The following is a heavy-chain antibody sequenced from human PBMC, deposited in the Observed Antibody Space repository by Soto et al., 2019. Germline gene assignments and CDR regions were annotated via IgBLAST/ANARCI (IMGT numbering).Heavy chain of an antibody. CDR2: IYFSGDT. Sequence: QVRLQESGPGLVRPSQTLSLTCTVSGASISSDDYYWSWIRQSPTRGLEWLGYIYFSGDTYYNPSPTSRLSISIDASKSQFSLKLRSVSAADTAVYYCARSTGRYWGQGILVTVSS. CDR3: ARSTGRY. V-gene: IGHV4-30-4*01. D-gene: IGHD2-21*01. CDR1: GASISSDDYY. J-gene: IGHJ4*02.